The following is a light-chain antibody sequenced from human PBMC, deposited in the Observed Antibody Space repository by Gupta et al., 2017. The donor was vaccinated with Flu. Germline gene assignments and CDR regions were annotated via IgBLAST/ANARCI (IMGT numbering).Light chain of an antibody. CDR2: WAS. CDR1: QSVWNSGNNKNY. J-gene: IGKJ1*01. Sequence: DIVMTQSPDSLAVSLGERATINCKSSQSVWNSGNNKNYLAWYQQRPGQPPKVLFYWASTRESGVPDRFSGRGSGTDFTLTITSLQAEDVAVYYCQQDHDTPRTFGQGTKVEIK. CDR3: QQDHDTPRT. V-gene: IGKV4-1*01.